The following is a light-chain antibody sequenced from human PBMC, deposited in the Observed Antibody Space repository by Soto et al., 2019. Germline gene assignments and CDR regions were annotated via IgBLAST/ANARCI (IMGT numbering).Light chain of an antibody. CDR3: QQSHITPFT. J-gene: IGKJ3*01. CDR1: QTITNN. CDR2: AAS. V-gene: IGKV1-39*01. Sequence: DIQMTQSPSSLAASLGDRVTITCRASQTITNNLNWYQHKPGKAPTLLIYAASSLQSGVPSRFSGSGSGTDFTLTISSLQPEDFETYYCQQSHITPFTFGPGTKVDIK.